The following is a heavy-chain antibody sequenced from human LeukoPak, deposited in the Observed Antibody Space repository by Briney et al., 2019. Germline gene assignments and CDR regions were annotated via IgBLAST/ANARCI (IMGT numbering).Heavy chain of an antibody. CDR1: GGSISSYY. CDR3: ARRTGNYDTNWFDP. CDR2: IYYSGST. V-gene: IGHV4-59*08. Sequence: PSETLSLTCTVSGGSISSYYWSWIRHPPGKRLEWIGYIYYSGSTNYNPSLKSRVTISVDTSKNQFSLKLSSVTAAYTAVYYCARRTGNYDTNWFDPWGQGTLVTVSS. D-gene: IGHD1-7*01. J-gene: IGHJ5*02.